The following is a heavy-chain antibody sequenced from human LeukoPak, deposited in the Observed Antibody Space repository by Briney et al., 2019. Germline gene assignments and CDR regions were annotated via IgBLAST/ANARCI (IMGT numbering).Heavy chain of an antibody. CDR2: ISGSAGST. CDR1: GFTFTSYA. J-gene: IGHJ4*02. Sequence: PGGSLRLSCAASGFTFTSYAMGWVRQAPGKGLEWVSAISGSAGSTYYSDSVKGRFTISRDNAKNSLYLQMNSLRAEDTAVYYCARVSYGSGSMWGQGTLVTVSS. D-gene: IGHD3-10*01. CDR3: ARVSYGSGSM. V-gene: IGHV3-23*01.